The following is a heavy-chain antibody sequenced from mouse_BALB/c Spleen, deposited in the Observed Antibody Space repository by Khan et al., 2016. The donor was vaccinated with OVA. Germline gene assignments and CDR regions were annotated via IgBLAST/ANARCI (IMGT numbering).Heavy chain of an antibody. J-gene: IGHJ3*01. D-gene: IGHD1-1*01. CDR1: GYTFTNYG. CDR3: ARPSTTVAWFAY. CDR2: INTNTGEP. Sequence: QIQLVQSGPELKKPGETVKISCKASGYTFTNYGMNWVKQAPGKGLKWMGWINTNTGEPTYAEEFKGRFAFSLETSASTAYLQINNLKNEDTATYCCARPSTTVAWFAYWGQGTLVTVSA. V-gene: IGHV9-3*02.